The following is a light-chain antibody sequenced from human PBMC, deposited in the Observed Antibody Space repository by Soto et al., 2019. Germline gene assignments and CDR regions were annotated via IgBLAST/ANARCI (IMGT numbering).Light chain of an antibody. CDR1: QDISNY. J-gene: IGKJ5*01. CDR3: QKYNSALT. Sequence: DIQMTQSPSYLSASVGDRITITCRASQDISNYLAWYQQKPGKVPKLLIYSASTLQSGVPSRFSGSGSGTDFTLTISSLQPEDVATYFCQKYNSALTFGQGTRLEIK. CDR2: SAS. V-gene: IGKV1-27*01.